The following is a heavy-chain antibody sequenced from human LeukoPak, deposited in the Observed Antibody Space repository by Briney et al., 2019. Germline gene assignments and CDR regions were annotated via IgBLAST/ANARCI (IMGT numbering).Heavy chain of an antibody. CDR2: INPSGGST. CDR1: GYTFTSYY. V-gene: IGHV1-46*01. CDR3: ARDGSGYGPWWCTPCGYYYYGMDV. J-gene: IGHJ6*02. D-gene: IGHD2-8*02. Sequence: ASVKVSCKASGYTFTSYYMHWVRQAPGQGLEWMGIINPSGGSTSYAQKFQGRVTITRDTSTSTVYMELSSLRSEDTAVYYCARDGSGYGPWWCTPCGYYYYGMDVWGQGTTVTVSS.